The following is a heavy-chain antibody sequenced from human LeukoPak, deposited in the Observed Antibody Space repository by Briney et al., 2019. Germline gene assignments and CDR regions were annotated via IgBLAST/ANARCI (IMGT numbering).Heavy chain of an antibody. CDR2: MNPNSGNR. CDR1: GYTFTRYV. J-gene: IGHJ4*02. D-gene: IGHD6-13*01. CDR3: ARGFGIAAAVN. V-gene: IGHV1-8*01. Sequence: ASVKVSCKASGYTFTRYVMNWVRQAIGQGVEWMGLMNPNSGNRGYVQKLQGRVTITRNTSISTAYMELSSLRSEDTAVYYCARGFGIAAAVNWGQGTLVTVSS.